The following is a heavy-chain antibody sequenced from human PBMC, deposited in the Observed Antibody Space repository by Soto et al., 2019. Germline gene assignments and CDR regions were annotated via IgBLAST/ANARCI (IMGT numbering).Heavy chain of an antibody. CDR1: GFTFSSYA. V-gene: IGHV3-23*01. J-gene: IGHJ4*02. D-gene: IGHD3-22*01. CDR2: ISGRGDDT. Sequence: EVQLLESGGDLVQPGGSLRLSCAASGFTFSSYAMSWVRQAPGKGLEWVSTISGRGDDTYYTDSVKGRCTISRDNSKHTLYGHMNSLRAEYTAVYYCAGALPTYSSSYFDYWGQGTLVTVSS. CDR3: AGALPTYSSSYFDY.